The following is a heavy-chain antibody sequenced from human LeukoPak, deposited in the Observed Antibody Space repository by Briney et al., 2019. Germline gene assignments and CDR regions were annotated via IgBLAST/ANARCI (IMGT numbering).Heavy chain of an antibody. CDR2: IYHSGST. V-gene: IGHV4-4*02. Sequence: PSGTLSLTCAVSGGSISSSNWWSWVRQPPGKGLEWIGEIYHSGSTNYNPSLKSRVTISVDTSKNQFSLKLSSVTAADTAVYYCAREFSWSGFFDYWGQGTLVTVSS. D-gene: IGHD3-3*01. CDR1: GGSISSSNW. J-gene: IGHJ4*02. CDR3: AREFSWSGFFDY.